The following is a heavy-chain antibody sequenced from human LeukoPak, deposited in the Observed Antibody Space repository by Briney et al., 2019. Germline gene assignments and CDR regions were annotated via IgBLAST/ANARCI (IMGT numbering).Heavy chain of an antibody. V-gene: IGHV3-7*01. J-gene: IGHJ4*02. CDR1: GFTFSSYW. Sequence: GGSLRLSCAASGFTFSSYWMTWVRQAPAKGLEWVANIKHNGDELNYVDSVEDRFTISRDNAKNSLYLDMTSLRAEDTAVYYCARELRTFDSWGQGTLVTVSS. CDR3: ARELRTFDS. D-gene: IGHD3-16*01. CDR2: IKHNGDEL.